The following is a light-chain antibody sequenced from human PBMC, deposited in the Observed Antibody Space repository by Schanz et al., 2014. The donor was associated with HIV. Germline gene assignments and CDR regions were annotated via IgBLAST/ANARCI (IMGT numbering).Light chain of an antibody. CDR2: SAS. CDR1: QNIGNW. V-gene: IGKV1-5*01. CDR3: QQFNSYPLT. J-gene: IGKJ1*01. Sequence: DIQMTQSPSTLSASVGDRVTITCRASQNIGNWLAWYQQKSGQAPKLLIYSASSLQTGVPSRFSGSGSGTEFTLTITSLQPEDFATYYCQQFNSYPLTFGQGTKVAIK.